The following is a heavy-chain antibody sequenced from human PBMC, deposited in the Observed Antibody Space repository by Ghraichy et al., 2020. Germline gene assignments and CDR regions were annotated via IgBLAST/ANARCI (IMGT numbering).Heavy chain of an antibody. CDR3: ARYFGNYYDSSGYRAPNWYFDL. CDR2: INSDGSST. J-gene: IGHJ2*01. CDR1: GFTFSSYW. D-gene: IGHD3-22*01. Sequence: GGSLRLSCAASGFTFSSYWMHWVRQAPGKGLVWVSRINSDGSSTSYADSVKGRFTISRDNAKNTLYLQMNSLRAEDTAVYYCARYFGNYYDSSGYRAPNWYFDLWGRGTLVTVSS. V-gene: IGHV3-74*01.